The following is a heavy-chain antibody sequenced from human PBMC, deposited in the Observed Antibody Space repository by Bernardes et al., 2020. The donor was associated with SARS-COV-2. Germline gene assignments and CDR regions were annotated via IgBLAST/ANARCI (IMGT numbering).Heavy chain of an antibody. CDR3: AKVGCGGDCYLGIES. V-gene: IGHV3-23*01. CDR1: GFTFSTYA. CDR2: ISGSGGKT. D-gene: IGHD2-21*02. Sequence: GGSLRLSSAGSGFTFSTYAMSWVLQAPGKGLEWVSAISGSGGKTYYADSVKGRFSIFRDNSKNMLYLQMNSLRVDDTAVYYCAKVGCGGDCYLGIESWGQGTLVTVSS. J-gene: IGHJ4*02.